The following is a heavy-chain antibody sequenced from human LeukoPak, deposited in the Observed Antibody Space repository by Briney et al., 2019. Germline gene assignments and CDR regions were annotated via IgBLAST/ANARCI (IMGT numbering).Heavy chain of an antibody. Sequence: PSETLSLTCTVSGGSISSYYWSWIRQPPGKGLEWIGYIYYSGSTYYNPSLKSRVTVSVDTSKNQFSLKLSSVTAADTAVYYCARVFPCSSTSCYPFDYWGQGTLVTVSS. J-gene: IGHJ4*02. CDR2: IYYSGST. V-gene: IGHV4-59*12. CDR3: ARVFPCSSTSCYPFDY. D-gene: IGHD2-2*01. CDR1: GGSISSYY.